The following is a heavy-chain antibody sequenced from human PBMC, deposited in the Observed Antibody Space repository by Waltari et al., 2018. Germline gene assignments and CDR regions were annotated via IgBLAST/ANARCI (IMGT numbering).Heavy chain of an antibody. D-gene: IGHD3-10*01. CDR3: ARRYASGKCFDY. Sequence: EVQLVESGGGFIQPGGSLRLSCAVSGFTFSSYWMHGVRQAPGKGLVVVSRIRGDGSFTSYADSVKGRFTISRDNAKNTLYLQMNSLRGEDTAVYYCARRYASGKCFDYWGQGTLVTVSS. V-gene: IGHV3-74*01. CDR1: GFTFSSYW. CDR2: IRGDGSFT. J-gene: IGHJ4*02.